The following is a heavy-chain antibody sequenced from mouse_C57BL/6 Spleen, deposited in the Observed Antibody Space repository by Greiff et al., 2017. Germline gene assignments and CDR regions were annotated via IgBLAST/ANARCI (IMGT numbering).Heavy chain of an antibody. CDR2: IYPGSGST. Sequence: VKLQQPGAELVKPGASVKMSCKASGYTFTSYWITWVKQRPGQGLEWIGDIYPGSGSTNYNEKFKSKATLTVDTSSSTAYMQLSSLTSEDSAVYYCARSLIYDGYYGYWGQGTTLTVSS. J-gene: IGHJ2*01. CDR1: GYTFTSYW. CDR3: ARSLIYDGYYGY. D-gene: IGHD2-3*01. V-gene: IGHV1-55*01.